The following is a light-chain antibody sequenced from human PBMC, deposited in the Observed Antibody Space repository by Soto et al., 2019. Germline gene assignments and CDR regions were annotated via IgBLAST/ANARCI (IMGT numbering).Light chain of an antibody. CDR1: QSVSSSY. CDR3: QQYDNSPLT. CDR2: GAS. J-gene: IGKJ4*01. Sequence: DIVLTQSPGTLSLSPGEGATLSCRASQSVSSSYLAWYQQKPGQAPRLLIYGASNRATGIPDRFSGGGSGTDFTLTISRLEPEDFAVYYCQQYDNSPLTFGGGTKVEIK. V-gene: IGKV3-20*01.